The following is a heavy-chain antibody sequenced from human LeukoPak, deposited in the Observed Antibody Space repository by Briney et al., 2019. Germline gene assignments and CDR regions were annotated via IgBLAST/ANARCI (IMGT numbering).Heavy chain of an antibody. CDR3: ARGGGYASPIGY. D-gene: IGHD5-12*01. CDR2: IYHSGST. Sequence: SETLSLTCTLSGGSISTYYWSWIRQPPGKGLERIGYIYHSGSTNYNPSLKSRITISVDASKNQFSLKLSSVTAADTAVYYCARGGGYASPIGYWGQGALVTVSS. CDR1: GGSISTYY. V-gene: IGHV4-59*01. J-gene: IGHJ4*02.